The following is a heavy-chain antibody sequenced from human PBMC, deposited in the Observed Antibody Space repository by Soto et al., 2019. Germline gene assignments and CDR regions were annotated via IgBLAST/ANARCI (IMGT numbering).Heavy chain of an antibody. CDR2: IYSGGST. V-gene: IGHV3-66*01. CDR1: GFTVSSNY. CDR3: ARDLWRGYCSGGSCYKESRFDY. Sequence: GGSLRLSCAASGFTVSSNYMSWVRQAPGKGLEWVSVIYSGGSTYYADSVKGRFTISRDNSKNTLYLQMNSLRAEDTAVYYCARDLWRGYCSGGSCYKESRFDYWGQGTQVTVSS. D-gene: IGHD2-15*01. J-gene: IGHJ4*02.